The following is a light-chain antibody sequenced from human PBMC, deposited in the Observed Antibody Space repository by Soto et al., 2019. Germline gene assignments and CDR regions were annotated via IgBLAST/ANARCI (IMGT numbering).Light chain of an antibody. J-gene: IGKJ2*01. CDR3: QQYNKWPPYT. CDR2: GAS. CDR1: QSVSSN. V-gene: IGKV3-15*01. Sequence: IVMTQSPATLSVSPGERATLSCRASQSVSSNLAWYQQKPGQAPRLLIYGASTRATGIPARFSGSGSGTEFTLTISSLQSEDFAVYYCQQYNKWPPYTFGEGTKLEIQ.